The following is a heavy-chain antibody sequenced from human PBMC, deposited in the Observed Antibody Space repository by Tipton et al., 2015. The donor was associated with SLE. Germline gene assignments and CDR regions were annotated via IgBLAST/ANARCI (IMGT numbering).Heavy chain of an antibody. CDR2: IYYSGST. D-gene: IGHD2-21*01. CDR1: GYSISSGYY. Sequence: TLSLTCTVSGYSISSGYYWGWIRQPPGKGLEWIGSIYYSGSTYYNPSLKSRVTISVDTSKNQFSLKLSSVTAADTAVYYCASFYSKADVWGQGTTVTVSS. CDR3: ASFYSKADV. J-gene: IGHJ6*02. V-gene: IGHV4-38-2*02.